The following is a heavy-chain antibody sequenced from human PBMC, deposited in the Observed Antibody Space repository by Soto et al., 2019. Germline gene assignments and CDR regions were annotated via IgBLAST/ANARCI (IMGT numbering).Heavy chain of an antibody. D-gene: IGHD2-15*01. CDR3: ARGQVVAAQH. CDR2: IYHSGRT. J-gene: IGHJ4*02. V-gene: IGHV4-30-2*01. CDR1: GGSISSGGYS. Sequence: QLQLQESGSGLVKPSQTLSLTCAVSGGSISSGGYSWSWIRQPPGKGLEWIGYIYHSGRTYYNPFLKSRVTIPVDRSTNQFSLKLSSVTGADTAVYYCARGQVVAAQHWGQGTLVTVSS.